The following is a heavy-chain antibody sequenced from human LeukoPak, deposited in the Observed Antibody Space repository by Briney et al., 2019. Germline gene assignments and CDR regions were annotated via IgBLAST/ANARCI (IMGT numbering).Heavy chain of an antibody. CDR2: ISYDGSNK. Sequence: GGSLRLSCAASGFTFSSYGMHWVRQAPGKGLEWVAVISYDGSNKYYADSVKGRFTISRDNSKNTLYLQMNSLRAEDTAVYYCAKGRYCSGGSCYFGFDYWGQGTLVTVSS. V-gene: IGHV3-30*18. CDR3: AKGRYCSGGSCYFGFDY. J-gene: IGHJ4*02. D-gene: IGHD2-15*01. CDR1: GFTFSSYG.